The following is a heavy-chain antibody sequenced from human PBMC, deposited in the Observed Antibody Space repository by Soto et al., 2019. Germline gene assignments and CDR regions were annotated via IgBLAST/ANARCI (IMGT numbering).Heavy chain of an antibody. D-gene: IGHD7-27*01. CDR3: ARDQGNWVYYYYYGMDV. CDR1: GYTFTSYG. J-gene: IGHJ6*02. Sequence: EASVKVSCKASGYTFTSYGISWVRQAPGQGLEWMGWISAYNGNTNYAQKLQGRVTMTTDTSTSTAYMELRSLRSDDTAVYYCARDQGNWVYYYYYGMDVWGQGTTVTVSS. V-gene: IGHV1-18*01. CDR2: ISAYNGNT.